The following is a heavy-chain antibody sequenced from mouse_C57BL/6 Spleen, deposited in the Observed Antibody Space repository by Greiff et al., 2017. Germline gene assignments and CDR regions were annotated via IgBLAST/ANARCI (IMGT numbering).Heavy chain of an antibody. CDR3: ARGNYYGSSYEDWYFDV. CDR1: GYTFTDYN. D-gene: IGHD1-1*01. J-gene: IGHJ1*03. Sequence: EVKLVESGPELVKPGASVKIPCKASGYTFTDYNMDWVKQSHGKSLEWIGDINPNNGGTIYNQKFKGKATLTVDKSSSTAYMELRSLTSEDTAVYYCARGNYYGSSYEDWYFDVWGTGTTVTVSS. CDR2: INPNNGGT. V-gene: IGHV1-18*01.